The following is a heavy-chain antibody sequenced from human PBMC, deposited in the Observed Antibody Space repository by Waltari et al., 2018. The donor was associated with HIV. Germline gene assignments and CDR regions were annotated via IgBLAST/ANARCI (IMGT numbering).Heavy chain of an antibody. Sequence: QVQLVQSGAEVKKPGASAKVSCKASGYTFTDYYIHWVRQAPGQGLEWMGRINPNSGGTIYAQKFQGRVTMTRDTSINTAYMELSRLRYDDTAVYYCARAWQQVEYYFDYWGQGTLVTVSS. CDR2: INPNSGGT. CDR1: GYTFTDYY. CDR3: ARAWQQVEYYFDY. V-gene: IGHV1-2*06. J-gene: IGHJ4*02. D-gene: IGHD6-13*01.